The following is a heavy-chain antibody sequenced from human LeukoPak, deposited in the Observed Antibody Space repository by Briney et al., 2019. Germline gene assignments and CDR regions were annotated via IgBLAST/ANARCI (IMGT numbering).Heavy chain of an antibody. V-gene: IGHV3-21*01. Sequence: GGSLRLSCAASGFTFSSYSMNWVRQAPGKGLEWVSSISSSSSYIYYADSVKGRFTISRDNAKNSLYLQMNSLRAEDTAVYYCARDRADYVWGSYRAHDAFDIWGQGTMVTVSP. J-gene: IGHJ3*02. CDR3: ARDRADYVWGSYRAHDAFDI. CDR1: GFTFSSYS. CDR2: ISSSSSYI. D-gene: IGHD3-16*02.